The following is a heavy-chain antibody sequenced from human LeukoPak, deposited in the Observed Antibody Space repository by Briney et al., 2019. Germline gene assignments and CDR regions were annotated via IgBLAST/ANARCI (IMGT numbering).Heavy chain of an antibody. CDR2: IGSNGGAT. Sequence: LGGSLRLSCAASGFTFSSYALHWVRQAPGKGLEYVSAIGSNGGATYYANSVKGRFTISRDNSKNTLYLQMGSLRTEDMALYYCVREGAAASVDYWGQGTLITVSS. J-gene: IGHJ4*02. D-gene: IGHD6-13*01. CDR1: GFTFSSYA. CDR3: VREGAAASVDY. V-gene: IGHV3-64*01.